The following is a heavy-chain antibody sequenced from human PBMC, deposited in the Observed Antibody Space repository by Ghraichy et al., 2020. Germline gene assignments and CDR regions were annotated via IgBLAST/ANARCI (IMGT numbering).Heavy chain of an antibody. V-gene: IGHV3-74*01. J-gene: IGHJ4*02. CDR2: INSDGSKR. CDR3: AKGEPLGDS. Sequence: GGSPRLSCAASGFTFSNFWMHWVRQAPGKGLEWVSHINSDGSKRDYADSVQGRFTISRDNAKRMVFLQMSSLGPDDTAVYYCAKGEPLGDSWGQGTLVIVSS. D-gene: IGHD1-14*01. CDR1: GFTFSNFW.